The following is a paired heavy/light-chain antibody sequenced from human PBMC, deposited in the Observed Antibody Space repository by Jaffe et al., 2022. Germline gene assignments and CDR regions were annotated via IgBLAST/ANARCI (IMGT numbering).Heavy chain of an antibody. CDR1: GYSFTSYW. J-gene: IGHJ4*02. V-gene: IGHV5-51*03. Sequence: EVQLVQSGTEVKKPGESLKISCKGSGYSFTSYWIGWVRQMPGKGLEWMGIIHPRDSDTRYSPSFQGQVTLSADKSISTAYLQWSSLKASDTAMYYCARRITIFGVVTQRYFDYWGQGTLVTVSS. CDR2: IHPRDSDT. D-gene: IGHD3-3*01. CDR3: ARRITIFGVVTQRYFDY.
Light chain of an antibody. Sequence: QSVLTQPPSASGTPGQRVTISCSGSSSNIGSNTVNWYQQLPGTAPKLLIYSNNQRPSGVPDRFSGSKSGTSASLAISGLQSEDEADYYCAAWDDSLNGLFGTGTKVTVL. V-gene: IGLV1-44*01. J-gene: IGLJ1*01. CDR2: SNN. CDR1: SSNIGSNT. CDR3: AAWDDSLNGL.